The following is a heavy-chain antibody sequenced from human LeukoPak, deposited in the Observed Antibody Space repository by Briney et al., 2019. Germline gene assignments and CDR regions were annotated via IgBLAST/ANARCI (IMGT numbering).Heavy chain of an antibody. V-gene: IGHV1-18*01. CDR1: GYTFTSYG. D-gene: IGHD6-13*01. Sequence: ASVKVSCKASGYTFTSYGISWVRQAPGQGLEWMGWISAYNGNTNYAQKLQGRVTMTTDTSTSTAYMELRSLRSDDTAVYYCARHADSSSWFLSASYYFDYWGQGTPVTVSS. CDR2: ISAYNGNT. J-gene: IGHJ4*02. CDR3: ARHADSSSWFLSASYYFDY.